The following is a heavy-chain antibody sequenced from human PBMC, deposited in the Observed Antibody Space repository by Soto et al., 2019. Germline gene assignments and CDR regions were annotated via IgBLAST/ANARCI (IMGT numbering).Heavy chain of an antibody. D-gene: IGHD6-6*01. J-gene: IGHJ4*02. V-gene: IGHV3-15*07. CDR3: TTGSSIAARSFGRNSDY. Sequence: GGSLRLSCAASGFTFSNAWMNWVRQAPGKGLEWVGRIKTKTDGGTTDYAAPVKGRFTISRDDSKDTLFLQMNSLKTEDTAVYYCTTGSSIAARSFGRNSDYWGQGTLVTVSS. CDR1: GFTFSNAW. CDR2: IKTKTDGGTT.